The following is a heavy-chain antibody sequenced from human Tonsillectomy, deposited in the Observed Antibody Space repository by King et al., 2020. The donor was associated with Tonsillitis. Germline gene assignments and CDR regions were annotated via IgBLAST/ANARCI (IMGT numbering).Heavy chain of an antibody. CDR3: AKDREASTIGRPDALDI. Sequence: VQLVESGGGLVQPGGSLRLSCVASGFTFSSYAMNWVRLAQGKGLEWVSIIRGSGGGPYYADSLKGRFTISSDKSKNTVYLQMNSLRPEDTALYYCAKDREASTIGRPDALDIWGQGTTVTVSS. V-gene: IGHV3-23*04. CDR1: GFTFSSYA. J-gene: IGHJ3*02. CDR2: IRGSGGGP. D-gene: IGHD4/OR15-4a*01.